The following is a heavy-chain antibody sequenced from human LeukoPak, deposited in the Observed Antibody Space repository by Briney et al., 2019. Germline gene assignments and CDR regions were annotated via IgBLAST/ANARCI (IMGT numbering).Heavy chain of an antibody. CDR3: ARALWFGEPRYYGMDV. CDR2: IIPIFGTA. D-gene: IGHD3-10*01. V-gene: IGHV1-69*13. CDR1: GGTFSSYA. Sequence: SVKVSCKASGGTFSSYAISWVRQAPGQGLEWMGGIIPIFGTANYAQKFQGRVTITADESTSTAYMELSSLRSEDTAVYYCARALWFGEPRYYGMDVWGQGTTVTVSS. J-gene: IGHJ6*02.